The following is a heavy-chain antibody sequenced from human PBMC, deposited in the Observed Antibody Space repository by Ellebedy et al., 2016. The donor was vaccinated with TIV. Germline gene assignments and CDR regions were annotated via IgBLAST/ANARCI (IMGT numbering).Heavy chain of an antibody. CDR3: ARDPQRITIFGVVTDDY. CDR2: ISAYNGNT. D-gene: IGHD3-3*01. V-gene: IGHV1-18*04. CDR1: GYTFTSYG. Sequence: ASVKVSCKASGYTFTSYGISWVRQAPGQGLEWMGWISAYNGNTNYAQKLQGRVTMTTDTSTSTAYMELRSLRSDDTAVYYCARDPQRITIFGVVTDDYWGQGTLVTVSS. J-gene: IGHJ4*02.